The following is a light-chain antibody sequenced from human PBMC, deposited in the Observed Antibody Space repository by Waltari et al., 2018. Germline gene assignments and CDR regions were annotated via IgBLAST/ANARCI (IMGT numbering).Light chain of an antibody. CDR2: TNN. J-gene: IGLJ3*02. V-gene: IGLV1-44*01. Sequence: QSVLTQPPSASGTPGQKVTISCSGSRPNIGRNSVSWFQQVPGTAPKLIIFTNNQRSSGVPDRFSASKSGTSASLAISGLQSEDEADYYCASWDDTLNGLWVFGGGTSLTVL. CDR3: ASWDDTLNGLWV. CDR1: RPNIGRNS.